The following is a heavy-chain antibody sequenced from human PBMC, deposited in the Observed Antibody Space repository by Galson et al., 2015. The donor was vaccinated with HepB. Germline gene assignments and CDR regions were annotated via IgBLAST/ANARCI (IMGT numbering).Heavy chain of an antibody. CDR1: GFSFSSYW. V-gene: IGHV3-7*01. CDR2: IKQDGTDQ. J-gene: IGHJ4*02. D-gene: IGHD2-2*01. Sequence: SLRLSCAASGFSFSSYWMTWVRQAPGKGLEWVATIKQDGTDQYYVDSVKGRFTISRDNAKNSLSLQMNSLRAEDTAVYYCARDYAGIDHWGQGDLVIVSS. CDR3: ARDYAGIDH.